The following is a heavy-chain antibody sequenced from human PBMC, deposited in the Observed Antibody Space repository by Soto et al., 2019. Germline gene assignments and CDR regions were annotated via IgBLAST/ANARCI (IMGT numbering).Heavy chain of an antibody. CDR1: GFTFSSYG. CDR2: ISYDGSNK. D-gene: IGHD6-19*01. J-gene: IGHJ4*02. V-gene: IGHV3-30*18. Sequence: QVQLVESGGGVVQPGRSLRLSCAASGFTFSSYGMHWVRQAPGKGLEWVAVISYDGSNKYYADSVKGRFTISRDNSKNTLYLQMNSLRSEDTAVYYCAKAVAGIVSVWDYWGQETLVTVSS. CDR3: AKAVAGIVSVWDY.